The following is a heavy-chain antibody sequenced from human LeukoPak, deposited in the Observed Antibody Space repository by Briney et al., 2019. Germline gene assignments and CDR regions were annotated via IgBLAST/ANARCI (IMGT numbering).Heavy chain of an antibody. CDR2: IYYSGST. D-gene: IGHD1-1*01. CDR3: ARGRVSSSTWYSTYYYYFYMDV. Sequence: SETLSLTCTVSGGSISSSSYYWGWIRQPPGKGLEWIGSIYYSGSTYYNPSLKSRVIISVDTSKNQFSLKLTSVIAADTAVYFCARGRVSSSTWYSTYYYYFYMDVWGKGTTVTVSS. V-gene: IGHV4-39*07. CDR1: GGSISSSSYY. J-gene: IGHJ6*03.